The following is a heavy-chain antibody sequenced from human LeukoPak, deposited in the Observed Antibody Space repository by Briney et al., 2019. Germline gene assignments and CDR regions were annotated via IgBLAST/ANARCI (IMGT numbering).Heavy chain of an antibody. D-gene: IGHD3-10*01. J-gene: IGHJ4*02. CDR2: ISGSGDST. CDR3: ARAPGSYYFDY. Sequence: GGSLRLSCAASGFTFRNYAMRWVRQAPGKGLEWVSAISGSGDSTYYADSVRGRFTISRDNSKNTLYLQMNSLRAEDTAVYYCARAPGSYYFDYWGQGTLVTVSS. CDR1: GFTFRNYA. V-gene: IGHV3-23*01.